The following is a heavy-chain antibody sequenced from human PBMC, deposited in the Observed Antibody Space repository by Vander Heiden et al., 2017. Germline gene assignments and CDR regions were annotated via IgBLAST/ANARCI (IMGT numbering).Heavy chain of an antibody. CDR2: IWYDGSNK. CDR1: GFTFRSHG. V-gene: IGHV3-33*01. D-gene: IGHD6-6*01. J-gene: IGHJ4*02. CDR3: ARDRAARLFDY. Sequence: QVQLVESGGGVIQPGRSLRIACAASGFTFRSHGMDWVRQAPGKGLEWVAIIWYDGSNKYYADSVKGRFTISRDNSKNTLYLQMNSLRAEDTAVYYCARDRAARLFDYWGQGTLVTVSS.